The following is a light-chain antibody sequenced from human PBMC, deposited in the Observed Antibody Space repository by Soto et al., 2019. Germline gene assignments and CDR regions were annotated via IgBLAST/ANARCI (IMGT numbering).Light chain of an antibody. J-gene: IGLJ1*01. CDR3: QSYDSSLSGYV. V-gene: IGLV1-40*01. CDR1: SSNIGAGYD. CDR2: GNT. Sequence: QSVLTQPPSVSGAPGQRVTISCTGSSSNIGAGYDVSWYQQLPGTAPKFFIYGNTDRPSGVPDRFSGSKSGTSASLAITGLQAEDEADYYCQSYDSSLSGYVFGTGTKLTVL.